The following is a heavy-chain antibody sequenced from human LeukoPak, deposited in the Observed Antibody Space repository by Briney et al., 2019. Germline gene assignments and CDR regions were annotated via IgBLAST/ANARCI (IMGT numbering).Heavy chain of an antibody. J-gene: IGHJ4*02. Sequence: ASVKVSFKTSGYTFIVYYMHWGRQAPGQGLEWLGWLNPNSGDTKYAQNFAGRLTMTRDTSITTAYLDLGSLTSDDTAVYYCARLGATTYDYWGQGTLVTVSS. CDR2: LNPNSGDT. CDR3: ARLGATTYDY. CDR1: GYTFIVYY. D-gene: IGHD1-26*01. V-gene: IGHV1-2*02.